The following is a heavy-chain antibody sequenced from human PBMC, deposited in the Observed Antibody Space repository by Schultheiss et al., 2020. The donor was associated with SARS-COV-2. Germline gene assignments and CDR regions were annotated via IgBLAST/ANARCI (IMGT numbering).Heavy chain of an antibody. Sequence: GGSLRLSCAASGFTFSPYSMNWVRQAPGKGLEWVSAISGSGGSTYYADSVKGRFTISRDNAENTLYLQMNSLRPEDTAVYYCSRERYFHDSSGDLPYWGQGSLVTVSS. V-gene: IGHV3-23*01. D-gene: IGHD3-22*01. CDR2: ISGSGGST. J-gene: IGHJ4*02. CDR3: SRERYFHDSSGDLPY. CDR1: GFTFSPYS.